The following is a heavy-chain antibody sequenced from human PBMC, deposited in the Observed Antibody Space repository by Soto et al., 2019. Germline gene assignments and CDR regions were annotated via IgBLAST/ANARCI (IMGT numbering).Heavy chain of an antibody. CDR2: IYWDDDK. CDR1: GFSLSTRGVG. CDR3: AHRPFPYSHYFDY. D-gene: IGHD4-4*01. Sequence: QITLKESGPMLVKPTETLTLTCTFSGFSLSTRGVGVGWIRQPPGKALEWLALIYWDDDKRYSPSLESSVTITKDTSKNQLVLTLPNLDPVDTATYFRAHRPFPYSHYFDYWGQGALVTVSS. V-gene: IGHV2-5*02. J-gene: IGHJ4*02.